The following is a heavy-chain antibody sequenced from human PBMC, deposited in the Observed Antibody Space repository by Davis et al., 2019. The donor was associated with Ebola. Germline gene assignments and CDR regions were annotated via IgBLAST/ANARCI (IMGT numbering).Heavy chain of an antibody. Sequence: GESLKISCAASGFSFSNFEINWVRQAPGKGLEWVSYISSGGSTTYYADSVKGRFTISRDNAKNSLYLQMNSLRAEDTAVYYCARDKRYYDFWSGYKRDYYYGMDVWGQGTTVTVSS. CDR3: ARDKRYYDFWSGYKRDYYYGMDV. V-gene: IGHV3-48*03. CDR2: ISSGGSTT. CDR1: GFSFSNFE. D-gene: IGHD3-3*01. J-gene: IGHJ6*02.